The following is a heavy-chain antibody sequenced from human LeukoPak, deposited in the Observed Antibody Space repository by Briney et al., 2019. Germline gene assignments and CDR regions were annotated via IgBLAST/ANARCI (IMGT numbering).Heavy chain of an antibody. CDR2: ISGSGGST. V-gene: IGHV3-23*01. Sequence: GGSLRLSCAASGFTFSSYAMSWVRQAPGKGLEWVSAISGSGGSTYYADSVKGRFTISRDNAKNSLYLQMNSLRAEDTAVYYCARAEEWIYYGSGSYYRQYYFDYWGQGTLVTVSS. J-gene: IGHJ4*02. CDR1: GFTFSSYA. D-gene: IGHD3-10*01. CDR3: ARAEEWIYYGSGSYYRQYYFDY.